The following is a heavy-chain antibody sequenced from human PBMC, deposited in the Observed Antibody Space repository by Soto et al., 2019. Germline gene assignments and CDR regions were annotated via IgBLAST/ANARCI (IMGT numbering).Heavy chain of an antibody. CDR3: ARAQCSSASCYFVA. V-gene: IGHV3-66*01. CDR2: IYMGGNT. D-gene: IGHD2-2*01. Sequence: EVQLVESGGGLVQPGGSLRLSCVASGFVVTSNYMSWVRQGPGKGLHWVSVIYMGGNTNYADSVKGRFTISRDNYKNSVSLQMTSLRVEDTAIYYCARAQCSSASCYFVAWGQGTLVTVSS. CDR1: GFVVTSNY. J-gene: IGHJ4*02.